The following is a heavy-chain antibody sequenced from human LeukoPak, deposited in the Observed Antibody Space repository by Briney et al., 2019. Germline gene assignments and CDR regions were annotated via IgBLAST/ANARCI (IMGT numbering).Heavy chain of an antibody. CDR1: GYSISSGYY. J-gene: IGHJ3*02. Sequence: PSETLSLTCAVSGYSISSGYYWGWIRQPPGKGLEWIGSIYHSGSTYYNPSLKSRVTISVDTSKNQFSLKLSSVTAADTAVYYCARLKYSSSWYGAFDIWGQGTMVTVSS. CDR3: ARLKYSSSWYGAFDI. D-gene: IGHD6-13*01. V-gene: IGHV4-38-2*01. CDR2: IYHSGST.